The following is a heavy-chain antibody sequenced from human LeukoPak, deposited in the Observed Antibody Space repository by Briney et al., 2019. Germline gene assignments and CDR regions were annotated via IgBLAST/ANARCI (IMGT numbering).Heavy chain of an antibody. J-gene: IGHJ6*04. D-gene: IGHD3-10*01. CDR3: AKDGDSDIGYYYGSGSYYKEGSSYGMDV. V-gene: IGHV3-30*18. CDR2: ISYDGSNK. Sequence: PGRSLRLSCAASGFTFSSYGMHWVRRAPGKGLEWVAVISYDGSNKYYADSVKGRFTISRDNSKNTLYLQMNSLRAEDTAVYYCAKDGDSDIGYYYGSGSYYKEGSSYGMDVWGKGTTVTVSS. CDR1: GFTFSSYG.